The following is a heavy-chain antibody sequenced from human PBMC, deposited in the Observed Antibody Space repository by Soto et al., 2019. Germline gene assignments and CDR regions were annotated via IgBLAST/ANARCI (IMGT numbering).Heavy chain of an antibody. V-gene: IGHV3-53*01. CDR1: GFTVSSNY. J-gene: IGHJ6*02. CDR2: IYSGGST. D-gene: IGHD3-3*01. CDR3: ARALVYYDFWSGYDGHYGMDV. Sequence: VGSLRLSCAASGFTVSSNYMSWVRQAPGKGLEWVSVIYSGGSTYYADSVKGRFTISRDNSKNTLYLQMNSLRAEDTAVYYCARALVYYDFWSGYDGHYGMDVWGQGTTVTVSS.